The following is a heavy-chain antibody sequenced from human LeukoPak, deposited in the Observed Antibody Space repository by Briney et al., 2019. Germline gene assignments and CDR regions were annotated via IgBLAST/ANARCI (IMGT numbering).Heavy chain of an antibody. V-gene: IGHV3-66*01. CDR3: ARDPDGAFDY. CDR2: IYSGGST. J-gene: IGHJ4*02. Sequence: GGSLRLSCAASGFTVSSNYMSWVRQAPGKGLEWVSVIYSGGSTYYADSVRGRSTISRDNSKNTLYLQMNSLRAEDTAVYYCARDPDGAFDYWGQGTLVTVSS. CDR1: GFTVSSNY.